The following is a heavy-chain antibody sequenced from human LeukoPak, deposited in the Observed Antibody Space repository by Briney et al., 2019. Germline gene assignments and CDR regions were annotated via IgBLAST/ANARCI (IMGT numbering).Heavy chain of an antibody. CDR2: LSGSGITT. CDR3: ARDSGYSGYDSGLDY. CDR1: GFTFSNSA. Sequence: GGSLRLSCAASGFTFSNSAMSWVRQAPGKGLEWVSTLSGSGITTYYADSVKGRFTISRDNSKNTLYLQMNSLRAEDTAVYYCARDSGYSGYDSGLDYWGQGTLVTVSS. D-gene: IGHD5-12*01. J-gene: IGHJ4*02. V-gene: IGHV3-23*01.